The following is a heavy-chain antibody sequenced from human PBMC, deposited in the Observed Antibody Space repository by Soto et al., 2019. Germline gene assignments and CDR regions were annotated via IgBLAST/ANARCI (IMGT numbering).Heavy chain of an antibody. CDR3: AKDAITMVRGVISYYGMDV. CDR2: ISWNSGSI. J-gene: IGHJ6*02. V-gene: IGHV3-9*01. CDR1: GFTFDDYA. Sequence: EVQLVESGGGLVQPGRSLGLSCAASGFTFDDYAMHWVRQAPGKGLEWVSGISWNSGSIGYADSVKGRFTISRDNAKNSLYLKMTSLRAEDTALYYCAKDAITMVRGVISYYGMDVWGQGTTVTISS. D-gene: IGHD3-10*01.